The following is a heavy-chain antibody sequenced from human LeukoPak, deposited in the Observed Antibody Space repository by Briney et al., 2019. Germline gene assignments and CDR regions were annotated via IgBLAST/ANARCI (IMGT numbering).Heavy chain of an antibody. CDR1: GFNVSYYS. Sequence: GGSLRLSCAASGFNVSYYSMNWVRQAPGKGLEWVSYISFSNSTLYYADSVRGRFTISRGNAKNSLSLQMNSLRAEDTAVYYCAGGGATSFDYWGQGILVTVSS. CDR3: AGGGATSFDY. D-gene: IGHD5-12*01. J-gene: IGHJ4*02. CDR2: ISFSNSTL. V-gene: IGHV3-48*04.